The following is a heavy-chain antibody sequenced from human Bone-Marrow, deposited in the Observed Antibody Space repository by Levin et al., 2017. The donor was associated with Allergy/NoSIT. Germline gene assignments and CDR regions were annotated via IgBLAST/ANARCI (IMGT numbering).Heavy chain of an antibody. V-gene: IGHV4-4*02. Sequence: TSETLSLTCDVSGVSIGSTFWWSWVRQTPTRGLEWIGEVFDIGTTNYNPSLKSRVTILVDKSKNQFSLRLTSVTAADTAMYFCARSRGFSWFDPWGQGTLVTVSS. CDR3: ARSRGFSWFDP. CDR2: VFDIGTT. D-gene: IGHD1-26*01. CDR1: GVSIGSTFW. J-gene: IGHJ5*02.